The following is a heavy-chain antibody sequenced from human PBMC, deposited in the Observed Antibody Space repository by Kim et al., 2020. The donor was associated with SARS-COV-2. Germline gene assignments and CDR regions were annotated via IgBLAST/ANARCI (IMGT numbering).Heavy chain of an antibody. CDR2: ISSSGSTI. V-gene: IGHV3-48*03. D-gene: IGHD1-7*01. CDR3: ARDRGGTGTTGGFRYDGNWFDP. Sequence: GGSLRLSCAASGFTFSSYEMNWVRQAPGKGLEWVSYISSSGSTIYYADSVKGRFTISRDNAKNSLYLQMNSLRAEDTAVYYCARDRGGTGTTGGFRYDGNWFDPWGQRTLVTVSS. CDR1: GFTFSSYE. J-gene: IGHJ5*02.